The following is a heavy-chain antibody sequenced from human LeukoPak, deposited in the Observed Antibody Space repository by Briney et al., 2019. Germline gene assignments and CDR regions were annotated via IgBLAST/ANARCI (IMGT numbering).Heavy chain of an antibody. CDR1: GYTFTGYY. CDR3: ARVKVDTAMVLDY. J-gene: IGHJ4*02. Sequence: ASLKVSCKASGYTFTGYYMHWVRQAPGQGLEWMGWINPNSGGTNYAQKFQGRVTMTRDTSISTACMELSRLRSDDTAVYYCARVKVDTAMVLDYWGQGTLVTVSS. CDR2: INPNSGGT. V-gene: IGHV1-2*02. D-gene: IGHD5-18*01.